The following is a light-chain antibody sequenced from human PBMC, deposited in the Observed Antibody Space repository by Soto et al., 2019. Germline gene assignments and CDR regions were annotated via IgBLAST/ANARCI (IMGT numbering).Light chain of an antibody. CDR3: QQYGSNWPIFT. V-gene: IGKV3D-20*01. CDR1: PSVSSSR. Sequence: DIVLTQSPATLSLSPGEGVTLSCGASPSVSSSRLAWYQQKPGQAPRLLMYDASRRAFGIPDRFSGSGSGTDFTLTISRLEPEDFAVYYCQQYGSNWPIFTFGPGTKVDIK. CDR2: DAS. J-gene: IGKJ3*01.